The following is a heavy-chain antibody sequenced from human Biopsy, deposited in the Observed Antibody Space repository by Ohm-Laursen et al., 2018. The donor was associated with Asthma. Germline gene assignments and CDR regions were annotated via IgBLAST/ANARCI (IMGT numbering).Heavy chain of an antibody. CDR2: LGPDASET. CDR3: ASLQYFGMNV. J-gene: IGHJ6*02. V-gene: IGHV3-7*02. Sequence: LSLTCATSGFTFSNYAMSWVRQAPGKGLEWVANLGPDASETYSVDSMKGRLTVSRDNAKTSIFLQLNTLRVEDTAVYYCASLQYFGMNVWGQGTTVTVSS. CDR1: GFTFSNYA.